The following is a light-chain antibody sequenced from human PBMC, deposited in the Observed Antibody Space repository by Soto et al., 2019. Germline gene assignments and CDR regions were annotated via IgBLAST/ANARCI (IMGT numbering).Light chain of an antibody. CDR3: QQVKSFLPLT. CDR2: AAS. Sequence: QLTQSPSSLSASVGDSVTTTCRASQDISSHLAWYQQKPGKAPKVLIYAASTLESGIPSRFSGSGSGTDFTLTISSLQAEDFATYYCQQVKSFLPLTFGGGTKVDIK. J-gene: IGKJ4*01. V-gene: IGKV1-9*01. CDR1: QDISSH.